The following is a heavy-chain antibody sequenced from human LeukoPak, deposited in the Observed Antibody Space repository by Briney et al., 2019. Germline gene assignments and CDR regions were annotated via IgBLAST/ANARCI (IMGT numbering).Heavy chain of an antibody. D-gene: IGHD3-22*01. CDR3: ARGPYSYDSSGAFDI. J-gene: IGHJ3*02. CDR2: ISSSGST. CDR1: GDSISSGDYY. V-gene: IGHV4-61*02. Sequence: KPSETLSLTCTVSGDSISSGDYYWSWIRQPAGKGLEWIGRISSSGSTNYNPSLKSRVTISVDTSKNQFSLKLSSVTAADTAVYFCARGPYSYDSSGAFDIWGQGTMVTVS.